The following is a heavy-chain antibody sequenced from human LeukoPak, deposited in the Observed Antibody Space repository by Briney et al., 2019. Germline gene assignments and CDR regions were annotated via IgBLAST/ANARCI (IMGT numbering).Heavy chain of an antibody. CDR2: ISSSSSYI. V-gene: IGHV3-21*04. Sequence: KIGGSLRLSCAASGFTFSSYSMNWVRPAPRKGVAWVSSISSSSSYIYYADSVKGRFTISRDNAKNSLYLQMNSLRAEDTAVYYCTRIAGGRGDWGQGTLVTVSS. J-gene: IGHJ4*02. D-gene: IGHD1-26*01. CDR3: TRIAGGRGD. CDR1: GFTFSSYS.